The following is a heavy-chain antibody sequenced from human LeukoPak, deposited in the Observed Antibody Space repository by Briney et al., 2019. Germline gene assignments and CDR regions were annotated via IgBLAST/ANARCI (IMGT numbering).Heavy chain of an antibody. V-gene: IGHV3-48*01. D-gene: IGHD5-12*01. CDR1: GFSFSGYS. CDR3: ARSRSGYHFDC. J-gene: IGHJ4*02. Sequence: GGSLRLSCAASGFSFSGYSMNWVRQAPGKGLEGVSYISSSGTTIYYGDSMKGRFTVSRDNAKNSLSLQMNSLRAEDTAVYYCARSRSGYHFDCWGQGTLVTVSS. CDR2: ISSSGTTI.